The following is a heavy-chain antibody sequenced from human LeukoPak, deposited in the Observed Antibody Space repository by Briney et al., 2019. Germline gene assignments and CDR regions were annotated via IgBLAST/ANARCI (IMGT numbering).Heavy chain of an antibody. CDR2: ISGSGDST. CDR3: AIVPSTNWFDYYFDY. CDR1: GFTFSSYA. J-gene: IGHJ4*02. D-gene: IGHD6-13*01. V-gene: IGHV3-23*01. Sequence: GGSLRLSCAASGFTFSSYAMSWVRQAPGKGLEWVSGISGSGDSTYYADSVKGRFTISRDNSTNTLYLQMNSLRADDTAVYYCAIVPSTNWFDYYFDYWGQGTLGTVSS.